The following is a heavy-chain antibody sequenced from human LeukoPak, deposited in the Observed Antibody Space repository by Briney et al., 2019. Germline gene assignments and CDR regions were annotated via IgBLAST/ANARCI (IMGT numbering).Heavy chain of an antibody. Sequence: PGGSLRLSCAAXGXXXXXXXXXXXXXAXXXXLXXVFXINWNGGSTGYADSVKGRXTISRDNAKNSLYLQMNSLRAEXTALYYCARDSSSWYVSEHWGQGTLVTVSS. CDR2: INWNGGST. J-gene: IGHJ1*01. V-gene: IGHV3-20*04. CDR3: ARDSSSWYVSEH. CDR1: GXXXXXXX. D-gene: IGHD6-13*01.